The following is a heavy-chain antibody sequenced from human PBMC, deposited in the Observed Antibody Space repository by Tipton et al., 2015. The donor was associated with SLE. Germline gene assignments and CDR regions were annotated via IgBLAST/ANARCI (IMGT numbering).Heavy chain of an antibody. J-gene: IGHJ4*02. CDR3: ARGKGSFGDY. D-gene: IGHD5-18*01. V-gene: IGHV3-30*04. CDR2: ISYDGSNK. CDR1: GFRFSSYA. Sequence: RSLRLSCVASGFRFSSYAMHWVRQAPGKGLEWVAVISYDGSNKYYADSVKGRFTISRDNSKNTLYLQMNSLRVADTAVYYCARGKGSFGDYWGQGTLVTVSS.